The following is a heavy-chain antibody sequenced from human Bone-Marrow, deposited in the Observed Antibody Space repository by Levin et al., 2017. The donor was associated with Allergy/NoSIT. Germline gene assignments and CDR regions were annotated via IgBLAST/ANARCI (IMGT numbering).Heavy chain of an antibody. CDR2: ISPGAHTT. Sequence: GGSLRLSCAASGFTFSSYDMSWVRQAPGKGLEWVSTISPGAHTTLYADSVKGRFTISRDNSKNTLYLQMNSLRAEDTARYYCAKRYYYNSGSQHYWGQGTLVTVSS. J-gene: IGHJ4*02. CDR3: AKRYYYNSGSQHY. CDR1: GFTFSSYD. D-gene: IGHD3-10*01. V-gene: IGHV3-23*01.